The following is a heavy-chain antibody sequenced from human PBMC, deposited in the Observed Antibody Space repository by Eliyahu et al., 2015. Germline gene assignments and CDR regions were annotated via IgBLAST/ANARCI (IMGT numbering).Heavy chain of an antibody. CDR2: IYSAGST. Sequence: EVQLVESGGGLIQPGGSLRLSCAASGFTVSTNYMNWVRQAPGKGLEWVSVIYSAGSTYYADSVKGRFTISRDNSKNTLYLQMNSLRAEDTAVYYCARGYCSGGSCYPPYFDHWGQGTLVTVSS. D-gene: IGHD2-15*01. CDR3: ARGYCSGGSCYPPYFDH. V-gene: IGHV3-53*01. J-gene: IGHJ4*02. CDR1: GFTVSTNY.